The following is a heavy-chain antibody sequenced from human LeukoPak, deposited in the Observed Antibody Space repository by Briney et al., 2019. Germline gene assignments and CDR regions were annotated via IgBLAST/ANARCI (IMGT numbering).Heavy chain of an antibody. V-gene: IGHV3-33*01. CDR3: ARDPTPRYCSGGSCYLGGGYYFDY. Sequence: GGPLRLSCAASGFTFSSYGMHWVRQDPGNGLEWVAVIWYDGSNKYYADSVKGRFTISRDNSKNTLYLHMNSLRAEDTAVYYCARDPTPRYCSGGSCYLGGGYYFDYWGQGTLVTVSS. CDR1: GFTFSSYG. D-gene: IGHD2-15*01. CDR2: IWYDGSNK. J-gene: IGHJ4*02.